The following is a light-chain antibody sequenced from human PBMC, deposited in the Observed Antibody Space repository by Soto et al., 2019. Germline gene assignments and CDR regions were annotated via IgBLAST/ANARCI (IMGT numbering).Light chain of an antibody. V-gene: IGKV3-20*01. J-gene: IGKJ1*01. Sequence: EIVLTQSPGSLSLSPGERVTLSCRASQRVSSSYSAWYQQRPGQAPRLLIYGASSRATGIPDRFSGSGSGTDFTLTISRLEPEDFAVYYCQQYGSPPGTFGQGTKVEIK. CDR1: QRVSSSY. CDR3: QQYGSPPGT. CDR2: GAS.